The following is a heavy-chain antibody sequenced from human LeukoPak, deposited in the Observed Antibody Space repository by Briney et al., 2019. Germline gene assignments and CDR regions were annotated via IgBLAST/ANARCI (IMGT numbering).Heavy chain of an antibody. V-gene: IGHV1-2*02. J-gene: IGHJ4*02. CDR3: ARVTGTTRGGSFDY. Sequence: ASVKVSCKASGYTFTGYYMHWVRQAPGQGLEWMGWINPDSGGTNYAQKFQGRVTMIRDTSISTAYMELSRLRSDDTAVYYCARVTGTTRGGSFDYWGQGTLVTVSS. D-gene: IGHD1-7*01. CDR1: GYTFTGYY. CDR2: INPDSGGT.